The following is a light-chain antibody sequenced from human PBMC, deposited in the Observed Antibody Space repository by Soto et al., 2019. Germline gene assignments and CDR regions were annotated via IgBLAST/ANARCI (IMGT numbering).Light chain of an antibody. CDR3: QQYGSTPLT. V-gene: IGKV3-20*01. Sequence: EIVLTQSPDTLSLSPGERATLSCRASQSVRNNYLAWYQQKPGQAPRFLIFDASSRATGIPDRFSDSGSGTDFTLTISRLEPEDFAVYYCQQYGSTPLTFGGGTKVDIE. CDR2: DAS. CDR1: QSVRNNY. J-gene: IGKJ4*01.